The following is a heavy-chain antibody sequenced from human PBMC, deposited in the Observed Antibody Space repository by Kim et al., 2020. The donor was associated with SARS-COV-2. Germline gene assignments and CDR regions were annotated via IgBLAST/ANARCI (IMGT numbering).Heavy chain of an antibody. V-gene: IGHV1-46*01. CDR3: AKPRGYSGYCFDT. J-gene: IGHJ4*02. D-gene: IGHD5-12*01. Sequence: YAQTFQGRVIMTRETSINTVFMELSNLRSDDTAVYYCAKPRGYSGYCFDTWGQGALVTVSS.